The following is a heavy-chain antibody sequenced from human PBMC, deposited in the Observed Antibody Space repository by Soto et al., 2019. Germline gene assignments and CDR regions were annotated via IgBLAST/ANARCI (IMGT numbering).Heavy chain of an antibody. D-gene: IGHD2-2*02. CDR1: GYTFTCYY. J-gene: IGHJ3*02. CDR2: INPNSGGT. CDR3: ARVTYPSDAFDI. Sequence: ASLKAPSKASGYTFTCYYMHWVRQAPGQGLEWMGWINPNSGGTNYAQKFQGWVTMTRDTSISTAYMELSRLRSDDTAVYYCARVTYPSDAFDIWGQGTMVTVSS. V-gene: IGHV1-2*04.